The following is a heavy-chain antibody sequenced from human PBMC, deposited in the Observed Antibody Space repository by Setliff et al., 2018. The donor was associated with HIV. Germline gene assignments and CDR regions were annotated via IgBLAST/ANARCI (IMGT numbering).Heavy chain of an antibody. Sequence: ASVKVSCKASGYTFTSYYMHWVRQAPGQGLEWMGIINPSGGSTSYAQKFQGRVTMTRDTSTSTVYMELSSLRSEDTAIYYCARDPSYSPYYDFWSGYYPHDALDIWGQGTMVNVSS. J-gene: IGHJ3*02. V-gene: IGHV1-46*01. CDR2: INPSGGST. CDR1: GYTFTSYY. D-gene: IGHD3-3*01. CDR3: ARDPSYSPYYDFWSGYYPHDALDI.